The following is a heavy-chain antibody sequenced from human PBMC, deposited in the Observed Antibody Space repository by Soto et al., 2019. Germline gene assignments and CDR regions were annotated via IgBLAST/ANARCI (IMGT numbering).Heavy chain of an antibody. CDR3: ARDLLYRAVFEI. CDR1: GGSLTSNGYY. D-gene: IGHD3-3*01. J-gene: IGHJ3*02. CDR2: IYYSGTT. V-gene: IGHV4-31*03. Sequence: QVHLQESGPGLVKPSQTLSLTCTVSGGSLTSNGYYWSWIRQRPAKGLEWLGYIYYSGTTHFNPSLKSRLSISMDTSNNQFSLNLTSVTAADTAVYFCARDLLYRAVFEIWGQGTLVTVSA.